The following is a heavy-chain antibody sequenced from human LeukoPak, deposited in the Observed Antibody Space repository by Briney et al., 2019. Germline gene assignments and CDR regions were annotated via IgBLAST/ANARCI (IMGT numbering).Heavy chain of an antibody. CDR3: ARNCYGGNLPCYFQH. CDR1: GFTFSSYS. Sequence: GGSLRLSCAASGFTFSSYSMNWVRQAPGKGLEWDSSISSSSSYIYYADSVKGRFTISRDNAKNSLYLQMNSLRAEDTAVYYCARNCYGGNLPCYFQHWGQGTLVTVSS. V-gene: IGHV3-21*01. J-gene: IGHJ1*01. D-gene: IGHD4-23*01. CDR2: ISSSSSYI.